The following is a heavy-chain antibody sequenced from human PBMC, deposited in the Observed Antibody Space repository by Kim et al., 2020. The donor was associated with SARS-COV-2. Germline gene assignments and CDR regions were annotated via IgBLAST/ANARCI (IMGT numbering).Heavy chain of an antibody. J-gene: IGHJ3*02. V-gene: IGHV3-23*01. Sequence: GGSLRLSCAASGFTFSSYAMSWVRQAPGKGLEWVSAISGSGGSTYYADSVKGRFTISRDNSKNTLYLQMNSLRAEDTAVYYCAKDLRFAPDYYDSSGYYTDAFDIWGQGTMVTVSS. D-gene: IGHD3-22*01. CDR2: ISGSGGST. CDR1: GFTFSSYA. CDR3: AKDLRFAPDYYDSSGYYTDAFDI.